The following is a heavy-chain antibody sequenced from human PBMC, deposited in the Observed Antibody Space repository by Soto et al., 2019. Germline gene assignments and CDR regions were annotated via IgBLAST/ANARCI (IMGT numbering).Heavy chain of an antibody. CDR3: ARMGDVPYYYYGMDV. CDR2: INGYNGNT. CDR1: GYFFTSYG. V-gene: IGHV1-18*01. Sequence: QVQLVQSGAEVNKPRASVKVSCKASGYFFTSYGVSWVRQAPGQGLEWLGWINGYNGNTNYGQNFQGRVTMTTDTSTSTAYMELRSLRSDDTAVYYCARMGDVPYYYYGMDVWGQGTTVIVSS. J-gene: IGHJ6*02. D-gene: IGHD3-16*01.